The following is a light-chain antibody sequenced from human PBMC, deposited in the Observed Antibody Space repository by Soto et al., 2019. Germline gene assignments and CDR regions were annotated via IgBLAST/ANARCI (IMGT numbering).Light chain of an antibody. CDR1: QSISSSY. Sequence: EIVLTQSPGTLSLSPGERATLSCRASQSISSSYLAWYQQKPGQAPRLLIYGASSRATGIPDRFSGSGSGTDFTLTINRLESEDFAVYYCQQYGSSFTFGPGTKVDIK. CDR2: GAS. V-gene: IGKV3-20*01. J-gene: IGKJ3*01. CDR3: QQYGSSFT.